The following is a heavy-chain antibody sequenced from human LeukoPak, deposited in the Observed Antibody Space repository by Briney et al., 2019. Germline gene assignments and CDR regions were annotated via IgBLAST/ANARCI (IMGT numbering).Heavy chain of an antibody. CDR1: GFTVSTNY. CDR2: LYSDGST. CDR3: ARDRATGFSDALDI. V-gene: IGHV3-66*01. J-gene: IGHJ3*02. Sequence: GGSLRLSCAPSGFTVSTNYMNWVRQAPGKGLEWDSVLYSDGSTYYADSVKGRFTISRDNSKNTLSLQMNSLRAEDTAVYYCARDRATGFSDALDIWGQGTMVIVSS. D-gene: IGHD2/OR15-2a*01.